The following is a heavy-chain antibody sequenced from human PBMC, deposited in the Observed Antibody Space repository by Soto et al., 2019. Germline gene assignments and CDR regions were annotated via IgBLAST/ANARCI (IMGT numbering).Heavy chain of an antibody. Sequence: ASVKVSCKASGYTFSSYNIYWVRQAKGQGLEWMGWMNPNSGDKGYAQKFLDRITMTRDTTIRTAYLELSGLNSEETAVYYCARGGRYLEWLTWFDPWGQRTRVTVCS. CDR1: GYTFSSYN. V-gene: IGHV1-8*01. CDR2: MNPNSGDK. CDR3: ARGGRYLEWLTWFDP. D-gene: IGHD3-3*01. J-gene: IGHJ5*02.